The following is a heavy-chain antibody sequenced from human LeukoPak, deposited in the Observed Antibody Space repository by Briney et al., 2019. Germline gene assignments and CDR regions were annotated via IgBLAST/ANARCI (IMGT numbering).Heavy chain of an antibody. Sequence: SETLSLTCSVSGGSISSYYWSWIRQPPGKGPEWIGYMHYSGSTNYNPSLKSRVTISLDTSKNQFSLKLSSVTAADTAVYYCARVNKIWEYFDYWGRGTLVTVSS. CDR2: MHYSGST. D-gene: IGHD1-26*01. CDR3: ARVNKIWEYFDY. J-gene: IGHJ4*02. V-gene: IGHV4-59*01. CDR1: GGSISSYY.